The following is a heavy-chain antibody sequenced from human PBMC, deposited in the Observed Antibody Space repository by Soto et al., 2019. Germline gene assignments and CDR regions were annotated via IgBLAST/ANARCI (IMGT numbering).Heavy chain of an antibody. CDR1: GGTFSSYT. CDR3: ARGEAAAAGDYFDY. CDR2: IIPILGIA. J-gene: IGHJ4*02. V-gene: IGHV1-69*02. Sequence: QVQLVQSGAEVKKPGSSVKVSCKASGGTFSSYTISWVRQAPGQGLEWMGRIIPILGIANYAQKFQGRVTITADKSTSTAYMELSSLRSEDTAVYYCARGEAAAAGDYFDYWGQVTLVTVSS. D-gene: IGHD6-13*01.